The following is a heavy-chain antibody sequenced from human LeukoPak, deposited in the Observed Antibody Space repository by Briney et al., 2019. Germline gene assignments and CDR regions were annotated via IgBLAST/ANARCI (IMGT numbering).Heavy chain of an antibody. CDR1: GYTFTSYY. D-gene: IGHD2-2*01. Sequence: ASVKVSCKASGYTFTSYYMHWVRQAPGQGLEWMGIINPSGGSTSYAQKFQGRVTMTRDMSTSTVYMELSSLRSEDTAVYYCARAGVVVPAAILRWFDPWGQGTLVTVSS. CDR3: ARAGVVVPAAILRWFDP. J-gene: IGHJ5*02. V-gene: IGHV1-46*01. CDR2: INPSGGST.